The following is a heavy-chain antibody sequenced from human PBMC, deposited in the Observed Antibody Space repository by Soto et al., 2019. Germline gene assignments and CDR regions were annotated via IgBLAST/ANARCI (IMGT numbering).Heavy chain of an antibody. CDR3: ARELEYCSNGVCFPYFDS. CDR1: S. Sequence: SMDWVRQAPGKGLEWVSDISSSSYTIYYADSVKGRFTISRDNAKNSLYLQMDSLRAEDTAVYYCARELEYCSNGVCFPYFDSWGQGTLVTVSS. J-gene: IGHJ4*02. D-gene: IGHD2-8*01. V-gene: IGHV3-48*04. CDR2: ISSSSYTI.